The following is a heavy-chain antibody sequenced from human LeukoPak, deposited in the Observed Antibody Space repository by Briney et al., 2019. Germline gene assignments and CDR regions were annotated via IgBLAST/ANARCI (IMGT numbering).Heavy chain of an antibody. J-gene: IGHJ5*02. D-gene: IGHD6-19*01. CDR3: ARQGYISGQGFRNNWFDP. Sequence: SETLSLTCTVSGGSISGSSYYWGWIRQPPGKGLEWIGSIYYSGSTYYNPSLKSRLTISVDTSKNQFSLKLSSVTAADTAVYYCARQGYISGQGFRNNWFDPWGQGSLVTVSS. CDR1: GGSISGSSYY. CDR2: IYYSGST. V-gene: IGHV4-39*01.